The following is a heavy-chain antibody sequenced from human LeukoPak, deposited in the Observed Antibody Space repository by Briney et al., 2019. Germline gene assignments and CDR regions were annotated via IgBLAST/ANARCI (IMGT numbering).Heavy chain of an antibody. CDR2: ISSSTNTI. V-gene: IGHV3-11*01. CDR1: GFTASSNY. J-gene: IGHJ4*02. Sequence: GGSLSLPGAASGFTASSNYLSWIRQVPGKGLEWVSYISSSTNTIKYSDSVKGRFTISRDNAKNSLYLQMNGLRAEDTAVYYCVRGSYPLDYWGQGTLVTVSS. CDR3: VRGSYPLDY.